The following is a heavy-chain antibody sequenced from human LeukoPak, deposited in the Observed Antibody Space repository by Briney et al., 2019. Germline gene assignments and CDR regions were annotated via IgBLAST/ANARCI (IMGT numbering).Heavy chain of an antibody. D-gene: IGHD6-19*01. CDR1: GYTFTGYY. J-gene: IGHJ1*01. CDR3: ARDRRVAGTTEYFQH. V-gene: IGHV1-2*02. Sequence: ASVTVSFKSSGYTFTGYYMHWVRQAPGQGLEWMGWINPNSGGTNYAQKFQGRVTMTRDTSISTAYMELSRLRSDDTAVYYCARDRRVAGTTEYFQHWGQGTLVTVSP. CDR2: INPNSGGT.